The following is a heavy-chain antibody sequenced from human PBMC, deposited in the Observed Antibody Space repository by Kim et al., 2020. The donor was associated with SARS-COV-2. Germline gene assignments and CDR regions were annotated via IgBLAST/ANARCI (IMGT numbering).Heavy chain of an antibody. D-gene: IGHD6-19*01. Sequence: AGSVTCRVNIARDNSKSPLYLQMNSLRPEDTAVYYCAKDISSGSTYDFDLWGQGTLVTVSS. CDR3: AKDISSGSTYDFDL. V-gene: IGHV3-23*01. J-gene: IGHJ4*02.